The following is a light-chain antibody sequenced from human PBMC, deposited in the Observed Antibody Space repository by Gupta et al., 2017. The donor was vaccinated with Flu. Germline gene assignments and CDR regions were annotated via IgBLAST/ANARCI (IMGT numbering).Light chain of an antibody. CDR3: QAKDSSTAQV. CDR2: QDS. CDR1: KVGEKD. V-gene: IGLV3-1*01. J-gene: IGLJ1*01. Sequence: PGQTASSTSSGDKVGEKDACRYQLKPVQSPGLGIYQDSKRPSGIPVRFSGSNSGNTATITISVNQAIEEADYYCQAKDSSTAQVFGTGTKLTVL.